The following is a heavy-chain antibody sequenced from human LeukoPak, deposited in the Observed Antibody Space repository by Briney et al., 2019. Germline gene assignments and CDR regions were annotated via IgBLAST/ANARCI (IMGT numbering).Heavy chain of an antibody. D-gene: IGHD3-3*01. V-gene: IGHV3-23*01. J-gene: IGHJ4*02. CDR2: ISGSGGST. CDR1: GFTFSSYA. Sequence: GGSLRLSCAASGFTFSSYAMSWVRQAPGKGLEWVSAISGSGGSTYYADSVKGRFTISRDNSKNTLYLQMNSLRADDTAVYYCAKDSNYDFWSGSYYFDYWGQGTLVTVSS. CDR3: AKDSNYDFWSGSYYFDY.